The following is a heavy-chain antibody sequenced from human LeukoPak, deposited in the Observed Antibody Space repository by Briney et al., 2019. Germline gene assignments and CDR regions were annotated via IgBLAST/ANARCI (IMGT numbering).Heavy chain of an antibody. J-gene: IGHJ3*02. V-gene: IGHV3-23*01. CDR3: AKESTRGYSYGYQDAFDI. Sequence: TGGSLRLSCAASGFTFSSYAMSWVRQAPGKGLEWVSAISGSGGSTYYADSVKGRFTISRDNSKNTLYLQMNSLRAEDTAVYYCAKESTRGYSYGYQDAFDIWGQGTMVTVSS. D-gene: IGHD5-18*01. CDR1: GFTFSSYA. CDR2: ISGSGGST.